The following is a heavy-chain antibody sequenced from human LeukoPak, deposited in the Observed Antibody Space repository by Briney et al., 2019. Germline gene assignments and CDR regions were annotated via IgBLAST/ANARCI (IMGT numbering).Heavy chain of an antibody. Sequence: GGSLRLSCAASGFTVSSNYMSWVRQAPGKGLEWVSGINWNGADTDYADSVKGRFTISRDSAKNSLYLQMKSLRAEDTALYYCARNNGGNSAGWYLDLWGRGTLVTVSS. V-gene: IGHV3-20*04. D-gene: IGHD4-23*01. CDR3: ARNNGGNSAGWYLDL. CDR1: GFTVSSNY. J-gene: IGHJ2*01. CDR2: INWNGADT.